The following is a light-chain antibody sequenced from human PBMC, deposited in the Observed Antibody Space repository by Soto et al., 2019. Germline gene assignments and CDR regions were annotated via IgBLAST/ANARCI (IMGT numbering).Light chain of an antibody. CDR3: QQYGSSHT. CDR2: GAS. CDR1: QSISNN. J-gene: IGKJ5*01. Sequence: EIVMTQSPATLSVSPGERATLSCRASQSISNNLAWYQQQPGQTPRLLIYGASSRAIGIPDRFSGSVSGSDFILTINRLEPEDFAVYYCQQYGSSHTFGQGTRLEIK. V-gene: IGKV3-20*01.